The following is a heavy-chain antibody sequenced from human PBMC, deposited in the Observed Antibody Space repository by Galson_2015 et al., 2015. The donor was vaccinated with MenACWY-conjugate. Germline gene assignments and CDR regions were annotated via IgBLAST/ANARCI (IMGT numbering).Heavy chain of an antibody. CDR2: IVVGSGNT. Sequence: VKVSCKASGFTFPSSAVQWVRQARGQRLEWIGWIVVGSGNTNYAQKFQERVTITRDMSTSTAYMELSSLRSEDTAVYYCAAPRITIFGTLYYYYGMDVWGQGTTVTVSS. V-gene: IGHV1-58*01. J-gene: IGHJ6*02. CDR3: AAPRITIFGTLYYYYGMDV. D-gene: IGHD3-3*01. CDR1: GFTFPSSA.